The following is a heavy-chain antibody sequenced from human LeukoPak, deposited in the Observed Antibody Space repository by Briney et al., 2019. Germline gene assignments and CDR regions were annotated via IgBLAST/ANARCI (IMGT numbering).Heavy chain of an antibody. CDR3: AKIAAAGIANGYFDY. D-gene: IGHD6-13*01. Sequence: PGGSLRLSCAAPGFTFSSYAMSWVRQAPGKGLEWVSAISGSGGSTYYADSVKGRFTISRDNSKNTLYLQMNSLRAEDMAVYYCAKIAAAGIANGYFDYWGQGTLVTVSS. V-gene: IGHV3-23*01. CDR1: GFTFSSYA. J-gene: IGHJ4*02. CDR2: ISGSGGST.